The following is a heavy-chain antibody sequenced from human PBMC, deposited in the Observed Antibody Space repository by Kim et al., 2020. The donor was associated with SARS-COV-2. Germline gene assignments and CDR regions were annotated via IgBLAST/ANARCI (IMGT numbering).Heavy chain of an antibody. J-gene: IGHJ6*02. Sequence: GGSLRLSCAASGFTFSSYGMHWVRQAPGKGLEWVAVISYDGSNKYYADSVKGRFTISRDNSKNTLYLQMNSLRAEDTAVYYCAKDSHDVFGVVLYYYYGMDVWGQGTTVTVSS. CDR3: AKDSHDVFGVVLYYYYGMDV. CDR2: ISYDGSNK. CDR1: GFTFSSYG. V-gene: IGHV3-30*18. D-gene: IGHD3-3*01.